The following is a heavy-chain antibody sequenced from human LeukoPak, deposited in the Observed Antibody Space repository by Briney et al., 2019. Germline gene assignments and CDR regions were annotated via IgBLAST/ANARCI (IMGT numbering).Heavy chain of an antibody. D-gene: IGHD3-22*01. CDR1: GGSISTYY. V-gene: IGHV4-59*01. CDR3: ARGGLDSNGYWTAFDI. J-gene: IGHJ3*02. Sequence: PSETLSLTCAVSGGSISTYYWSWIWQPPGKGLEWTGYIHYSGSTNYNPSLKSRVTILVDTSKNQFSLRLSSVTAADTAVYYCARGGLDSNGYWTAFDIWGQGTMVTVSS. CDR2: IHYSGST.